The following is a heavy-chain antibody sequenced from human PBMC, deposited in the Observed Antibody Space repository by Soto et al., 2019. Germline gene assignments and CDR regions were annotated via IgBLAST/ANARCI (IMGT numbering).Heavy chain of an antibody. CDR3: ARRASFSYYYYYGMDV. CDR1: GYTFTSYA. J-gene: IGHJ6*02. V-gene: IGHV1-3*01. D-gene: IGHD5-12*01. CDR2: INAGNGNT. Sequence: EASVKVSCKASGYTFTSYAMHWVRQAPGQRLEWMGWINAGNGNTKYSQKFQGRVTITRDTSASTAYMELSSLRSEDTAVYYCARRASFSYYYYYGMDVWGQGTTVTVSS.